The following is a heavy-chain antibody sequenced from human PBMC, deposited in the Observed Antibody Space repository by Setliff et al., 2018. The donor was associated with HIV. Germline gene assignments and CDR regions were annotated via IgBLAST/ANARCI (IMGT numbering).Heavy chain of an antibody. D-gene: IGHD3-22*01. CDR1: GFSFSSYT. Sequence: GGSLRLSCAASGFSFSSYTMNWVRQAPGKGLEWVSSISRSSTFIHYGDSVKGRFTISRDDAKNSLYLQMNSLRAEDTAVYYCAREPMGGITMIVHSPYYNGMDVWGQGTTVTVSS. CDR3: AREPMGGITMIVHSPYYNGMDV. V-gene: IGHV3-21*01. CDR2: ISRSSTFI. J-gene: IGHJ6*02.